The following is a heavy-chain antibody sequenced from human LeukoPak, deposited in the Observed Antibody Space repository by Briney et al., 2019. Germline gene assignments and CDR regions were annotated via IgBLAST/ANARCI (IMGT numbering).Heavy chain of an antibody. J-gene: IGHJ4*02. D-gene: IGHD3-22*01. CDR2: ISYDGSNK. V-gene: IGHV3-30-3*01. CDR1: GFTFSSYA. Sequence: PGRPLRLSCAASGFTFSSYAMHWVRQAPGKGLEWVAVISYDGSNKYYADSVKGRFTISRDNSKNTLYLQMNSLRAEDTAVYYCASSPYYYDSSGYYGAPSFDYWGQGTLVTVSS. CDR3: ASSPYYYDSSGYYGAPSFDY.